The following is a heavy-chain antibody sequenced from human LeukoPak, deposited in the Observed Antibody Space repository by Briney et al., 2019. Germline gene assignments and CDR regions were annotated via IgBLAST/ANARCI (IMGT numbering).Heavy chain of an antibody. D-gene: IGHD2-15*01. CDR2: ISAYNGNT. CDR3: ARCSGGSCYSVYYFDY. V-gene: IGHV1-18*01. Sequence: ASVKVSCKASGYTFTSYGISWVRQAPGQGLEWMGWISAYNGNTNYARKLQGRVTMTTDTSTSTAYMELRSLRSDDTAVYYCARCSGGSCYSVYYFDYWGQGTLVTVSS. J-gene: IGHJ4*02. CDR1: GYTFTSYG.